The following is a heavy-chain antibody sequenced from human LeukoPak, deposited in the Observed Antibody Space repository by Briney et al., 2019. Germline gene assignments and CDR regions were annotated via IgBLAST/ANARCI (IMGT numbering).Heavy chain of an antibody. Sequence: GGSLRLSCVASGFIFSSYGMHWVRQAPGKGLEWVAVIWYDGSNEYDADSVKGRFTISRDNSKNTLYLQMNSLRAEDTAVYYCAKDAHDFWSGTNWFDPWGQGTLVTVSS. CDR3: AKDAHDFWSGTNWFDP. CDR2: IWYDGSNE. V-gene: IGHV3-30*02. J-gene: IGHJ5*02. CDR1: GFIFSSYG. D-gene: IGHD3-3*01.